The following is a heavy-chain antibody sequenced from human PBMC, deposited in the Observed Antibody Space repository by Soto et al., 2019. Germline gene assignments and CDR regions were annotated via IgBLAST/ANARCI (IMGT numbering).Heavy chain of an antibody. D-gene: IGHD4-17*01. Sequence: GGSLRLSCAASGFTFTNYWMHWVRQVPGKGLVWVSRINADGSYASNADFGKGRFTISRDNSRNTVHLQMNSLSAEDTAVFYCARDFTTAETPGDDFDYWGQGIPVTVSS. J-gene: IGHJ4*02. V-gene: IGHV3-74*01. CDR2: INADGSYA. CDR3: ARDFTTAETPGDDFDY. CDR1: GFTFTNYW.